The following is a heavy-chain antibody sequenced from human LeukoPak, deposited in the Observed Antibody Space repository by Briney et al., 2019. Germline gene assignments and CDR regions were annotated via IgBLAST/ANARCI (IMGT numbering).Heavy chain of an antibody. CDR1: GFPFSSYS. J-gene: IGHJ4*02. CDR3: ARDRGLGSTIFGVALFDY. V-gene: IGHV3-21*01. CDR2: ISSSGDYI. D-gene: IGHD3-3*01. Sequence: GGSLRLSCAASGFPFSSYSMNWVRQAPGKGLEWVSSISSSGDYISYADSVTGRFTISRDNAKNSLYLQMNSLRAEDTAVYYCARDRGLGSTIFGVALFDYWGQGTLVTVSS.